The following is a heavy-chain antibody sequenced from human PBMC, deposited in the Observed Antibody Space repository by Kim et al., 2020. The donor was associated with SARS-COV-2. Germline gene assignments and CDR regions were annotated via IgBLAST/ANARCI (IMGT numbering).Heavy chain of an antibody. CDR1: GFTFSSYE. D-gene: IGHD2-2*01. CDR3: ARVEYQQLQGYYYYYIDV. V-gene: IGHV3-48*03. Sequence: GGSLRLSCAASGFTFSSYEMNWVRQAPGKGLEWVSYISSSGSPIYYADSVKGRFTISRDNAKNSLYLQMNSLRAEDTAVYYCARVEYQQLQGYYYYYIDVGGRETTVTVSS. J-gene: IGHJ6*03. CDR2: ISSSGSPI.